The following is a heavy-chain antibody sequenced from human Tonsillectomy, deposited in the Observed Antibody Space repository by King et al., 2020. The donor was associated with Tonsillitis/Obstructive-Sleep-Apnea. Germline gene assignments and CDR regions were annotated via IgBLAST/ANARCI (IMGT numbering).Heavy chain of an antibody. V-gene: IGHV3-7*03. J-gene: IGHJ4*02. CDR1: GFTFSSYW. CDR3: AISIVAPFGYFDY. D-gene: IGHD6-6*01. Sequence: VQLVESGGGWVQPGGSLRLSCAASGFTFSSYWMNWVRQAPGKGLEWVANIKQEGSDKYYVDSVKGRFTISRDNAKNSLYLQMNSLRAEDTAVYYCAISIVAPFGYFDYWGQGTLVTVSS. CDR2: IKQEGSDK.